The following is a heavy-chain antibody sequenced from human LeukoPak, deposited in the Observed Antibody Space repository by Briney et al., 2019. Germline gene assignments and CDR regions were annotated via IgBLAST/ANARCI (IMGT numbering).Heavy chain of an antibody. CDR2: IYSVGSP. CDR1: GASISDYY. J-gene: IGHJ3*01. V-gene: IGHV4-4*09. Sequence: ETLSLTCTVSGASISDYYWGWIRQPPGKGLEWIGHIYSVGSPTCSPSLMSRVSISVDTSKNQFSLELSFVTAADTAVYYCARRFWTGGNLHHDAYDVWGQGTVVTVSS. D-gene: IGHD3/OR15-3a*01. CDR3: ARRFWTGGNLHHDAYDV.